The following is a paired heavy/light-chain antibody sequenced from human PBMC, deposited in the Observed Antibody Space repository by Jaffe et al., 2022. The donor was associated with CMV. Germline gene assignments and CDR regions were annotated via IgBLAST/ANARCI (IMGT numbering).Heavy chain of an antibody. V-gene: IGHV3-48*03. CDR2: ISYSGIII. Sequence: EVQLVESGGGLVQPGGSLRLSCTGSGFTFSSYEMSWVRQAPGKGLEWISYISYSGIIISYADSVKGRFTISRDNAKNSLFLHMNSLTVEDTAVYYCAGDVSGDPTSWGQGTLVTVSS. J-gene: IGHJ5*02. CDR1: GFTFSSYE. D-gene: IGHD4-17*01. CDR3: AGDVSGDPTS.
Light chain of an antibody. CDR1: SGNIASNY. J-gene: IGLJ3*02. CDR2: EDN. CDR3: QSYDSSHNWV. Sequence: NFMLTQPHSVSESPGKTVTISCTRISGNIASNYVQWHQQRPGSAPTTVIYEDNQRPSGVPDRFSGSVDSSSNSASLTISGLKTEDEAVYFCQSYDSSHNWVFGGGTKLTVL. V-gene: IGLV6-57*04.